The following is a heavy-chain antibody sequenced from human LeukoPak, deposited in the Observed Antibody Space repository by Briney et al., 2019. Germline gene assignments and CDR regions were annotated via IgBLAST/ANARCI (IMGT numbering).Heavy chain of an antibody. CDR3: ACSSSAGPEY. J-gene: IGHJ4*02. V-gene: IGHV4-59*08. D-gene: IGHD6-6*01. Sequence: SETLSLTCAVSGGSISNYYWSWIRQPPGKGLEWIGYIYNNVNTDYNPSLKSRVTISVDTSETQFSLKLRSVTAADTAVYYCACSSSAGPEYWGQGILVTVSS. CDR1: GGSISNYY. CDR2: IYNNVNT.